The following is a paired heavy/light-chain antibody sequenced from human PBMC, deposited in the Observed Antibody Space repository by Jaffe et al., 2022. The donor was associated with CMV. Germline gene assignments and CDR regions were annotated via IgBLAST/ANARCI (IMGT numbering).Heavy chain of an antibody. D-gene: IGHD5-18*01. V-gene: IGHV4-34*01. CDR1: GESFTSYY. Sequence: VQLQQWGTGLLKPSGTLSLTCGVSGESFTSYYWTWIRQPPGKGLEWIGDINYKGGTNYNPSLKSRVTFSIDTSKNQFSLTLTSMTAADTAVYYCARGRQQWILFDYWGQGTLVTASS. CDR2: INYKGGT. J-gene: IGHJ4*02. CDR3: ARGRQQWILFDY.
Light chain of an antibody. J-gene: IGKJ1*01. CDR1: QSISNY. CDR3: QQSYINPRT. V-gene: IGKV1-39*01. Sequence: DIQMTQSPSSLSASVGDRVTITCRASQSISNYLNWYQQKPGKPPKALIYAATNLLSGVPSRFSGGGSGTDFTLTITSLQPEDFATYYCQQSYINPRTFGQGTKVDI. CDR2: AAT.